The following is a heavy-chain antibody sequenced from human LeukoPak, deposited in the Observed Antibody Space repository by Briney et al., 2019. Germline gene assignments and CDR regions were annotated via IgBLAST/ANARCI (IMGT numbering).Heavy chain of an antibody. Sequence: GASVKVSCKASGYTFTDYYMHWVQQAPGKGLEWMGRVDPEDGETIYAEKFQGRVTITADTSTDTAYMELSSLRSEDTAVYYCATDRAAAGTGWGYWGQGTLVTVSS. J-gene: IGHJ4*02. CDR1: GYTFTDYY. V-gene: IGHV1-69-2*01. CDR2: VDPEDGET. D-gene: IGHD6-13*01. CDR3: ATDRAAAGTGWGY.